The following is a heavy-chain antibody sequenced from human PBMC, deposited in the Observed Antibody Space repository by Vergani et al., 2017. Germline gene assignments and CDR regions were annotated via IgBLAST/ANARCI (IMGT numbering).Heavy chain of an antibody. D-gene: IGHD2-2*03. J-gene: IGHJ6*03. Sequence: QVQLVESGGGVVQPGRSLRLSCAASGFTFSSYVMHWVRQAPGKGLEWVAVIWYDGSNKYYADSVKGRFTISRDNSKNTLYLQMNSLRAEDTAVYYCARVDSEGEYYMDVWGKGTTVTVSS. CDR2: IWYDGSNK. CDR1: GFTFSSYV. V-gene: IGHV3-33*01. CDR3: ARVDSEGEYYMDV.